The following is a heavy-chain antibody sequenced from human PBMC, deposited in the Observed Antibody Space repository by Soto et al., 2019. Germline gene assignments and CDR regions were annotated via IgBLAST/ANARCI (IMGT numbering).Heavy chain of an antibody. V-gene: IGHV3-48*03. Sequence: GGSLRLSCAASGFTFSSYEMNWVRQAPGKGLEWVSYISSSGSTIYYADSVKGRFTISRDNAKNSLCLQMNSLRAEDTAVYYCARDHKGGYYYYGMDVWGQGTTVTVSS. CDR3: ARDHKGGYYYYGMDV. CDR1: GFTFSSYE. CDR2: ISSSGSTI. J-gene: IGHJ6*02.